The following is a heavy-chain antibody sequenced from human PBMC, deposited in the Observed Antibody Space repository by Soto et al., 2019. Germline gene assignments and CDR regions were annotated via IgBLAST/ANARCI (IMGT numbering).Heavy chain of an antibody. D-gene: IGHD5-12*01. V-gene: IGHV5-51*01. J-gene: IGHJ3*02. CDR3: ARARVATPRLEDPFDI. Sequence: EVQLVQSGAEVKKPGEPLKISCKGSGYSFSTYWLAWVRQMPGKGLEYMGIIYPGDSDARYSPSFQGQVTISADKSINTAYLQCSSLKASDTAIYYCARARVATPRLEDPFDIWGQGTLVTVSS. CDR1: GYSFSTYW. CDR2: IYPGDSDA.